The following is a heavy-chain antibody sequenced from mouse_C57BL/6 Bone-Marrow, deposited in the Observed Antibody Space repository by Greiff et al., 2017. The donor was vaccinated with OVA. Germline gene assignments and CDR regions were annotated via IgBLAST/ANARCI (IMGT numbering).Heavy chain of an antibody. Sequence: VKVVESGPGLVQPSQSLSITCTVSGFSLTSYGVHWVRQSPGKGLEWLGVIWSGGSTDYNAAFISRLSISKDNSKSQVFFKMNSLQADDTAIYYCARNYGSSYRYFDVWGTGTTVTVSS. CDR3: ARNYGSSYRYFDV. V-gene: IGHV2-2*01. CDR2: IWSGGST. D-gene: IGHD1-1*01. J-gene: IGHJ1*03. CDR1: GFSLTSYG.